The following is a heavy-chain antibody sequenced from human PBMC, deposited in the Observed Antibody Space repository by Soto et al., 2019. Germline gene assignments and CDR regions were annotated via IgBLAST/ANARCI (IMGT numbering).Heavy chain of an antibody. V-gene: IGHV4-59*01. CDR3: ASTPREQQLVGFDY. D-gene: IGHD6-13*01. CDR1: GGSISSYY. Sequence: QVQLQESGPGLVKPSETLSLTCTVSGGSISSYYWSWIRQPPGKGLEWIGYIYYSGSTNYNPSLKSRVTISVDTSKNQFSLKLSSVTAADTAVYYCASTPREQQLVGFDYWGQGTLVTVSS. CDR2: IYYSGST. J-gene: IGHJ4*02.